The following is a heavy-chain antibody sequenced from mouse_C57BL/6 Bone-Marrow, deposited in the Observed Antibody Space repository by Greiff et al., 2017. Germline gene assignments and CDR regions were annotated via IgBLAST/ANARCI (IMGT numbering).Heavy chain of an antibody. J-gene: IGHJ3*01. D-gene: IGHD1-1*01. CDR2: IYPRDGST. CDR3: ARGGYYGGFAY. Sequence: QVQLKESGPELVKPGASVKLSCKASGYTFTSYDINWVKQRPGQGLEWIGWIYPRDGSTKYNEKFKGKATLTVDTSSSTAYMELHSLTSEDSAVYFCARGGYYGGFAYWGQGTLVTVSA. V-gene: IGHV1-85*01. CDR1: GYTFTSYD.